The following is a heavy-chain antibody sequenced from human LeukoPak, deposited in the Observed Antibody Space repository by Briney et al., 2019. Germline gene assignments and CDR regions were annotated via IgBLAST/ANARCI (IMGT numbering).Heavy chain of an antibody. CDR1: GFSITSGYF. CDR2: VYTTGAGST. D-gene: IGHD3-3*01. Sequence: PSETLSLTCTVSGFSITSGYFWGWIRQPPGKGLEWIGNVYTTGAGSTYHNPSLKSRVTVSSDTSKNQVSLKLNSVTAADTAVYYCARGQIYDYWTLVSWKFDLWGRGTLVTVSS. CDR3: ARGQIYDYWTLVSWKFDL. J-gene: IGHJ2*01. V-gene: IGHV4-38-2*02.